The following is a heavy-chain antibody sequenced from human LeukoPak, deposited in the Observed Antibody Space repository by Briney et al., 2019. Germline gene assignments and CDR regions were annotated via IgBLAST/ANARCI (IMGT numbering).Heavy chain of an antibody. CDR1: GGSISSYY. Sequence: SETLSLTCTVSGGSISSYYWSWIRQPPGKGLEWIGYIYYSGSTNYNPSLKSRVTISVDTSKNQFSLKLSSVTAADAAVYYRARNKVRGLYDYWGQGTLVTVSS. D-gene: IGHD3-10*01. CDR2: IYYSGST. V-gene: IGHV4-59*01. CDR3: ARNKVRGLYDY. J-gene: IGHJ4*02.